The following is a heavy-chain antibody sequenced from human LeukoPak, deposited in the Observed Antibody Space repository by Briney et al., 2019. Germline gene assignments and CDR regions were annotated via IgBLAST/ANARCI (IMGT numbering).Heavy chain of an antibody. CDR1: GFTFSSDA. V-gene: IGHV3-23*01. CDR2: ISGRGGST. D-gene: IGHD3-16*02. Sequence: GGSLRLSCAASGFTFSSDAMSWVRQAPGKGLEWVSSISGRGGSTYYADSVKGRFTISRDNSKNTLYLQMNSLRAEDTAVYYCAKDNYDYVWGSYRASCFDYWGQGTLVTVSS. CDR3: AKDNYDYVWGSYRASCFDY. J-gene: IGHJ4*02.